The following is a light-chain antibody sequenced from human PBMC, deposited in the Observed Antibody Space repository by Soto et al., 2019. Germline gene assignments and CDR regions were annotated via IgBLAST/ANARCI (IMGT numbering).Light chain of an antibody. CDR2: GSS. Sequence: VMTQYPATLSESPGEGVTLSCRATENVSTNLAWYKQKPGQAPRLLIYGSSARPTGIPATYSGSGSGTEFTLTISSLQSEESAIYYCQQYNNWGLSFGGGTKVDIK. V-gene: IGKV3D-15*01. CDR1: ENVSTN. J-gene: IGKJ4*01. CDR3: QQYNNWGLS.